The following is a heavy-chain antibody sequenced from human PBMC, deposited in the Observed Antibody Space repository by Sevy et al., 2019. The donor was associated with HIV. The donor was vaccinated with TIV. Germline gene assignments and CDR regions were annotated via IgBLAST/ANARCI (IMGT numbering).Heavy chain of an antibody. D-gene: IGHD1-26*01. Sequence: ASVKVSCKASGYTFTSYYMHWVRQAPGQGLEWMGIINPSGGSTSYAQKFQGRVTMTRDTSTSTVYMELSSLRSEDTAVYYCAGERGGEVGVDAFDIWGQGTMVTVS. CDR3: AGERGGEVGVDAFDI. J-gene: IGHJ3*02. CDR2: INPSGGST. CDR1: GYTFTSYY. V-gene: IGHV1-46*01.